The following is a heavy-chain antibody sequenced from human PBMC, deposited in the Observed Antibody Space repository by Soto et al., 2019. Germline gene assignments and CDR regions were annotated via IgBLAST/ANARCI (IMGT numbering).Heavy chain of an antibody. J-gene: IGHJ4*02. CDR2: TYHRGST. CDR3: ARIGGYHGPLDY. D-gene: IGHD3-16*02. Sequence: SETLSLTCTVSGVSISSYFWSWIRQPPGRGLEWIGYTYHRGSTNYSPFLKSRVAISLDTSENQFSLKVNSVTAADTAVYYCARIGGYHGPLDYWDQGTPVTVSS. V-gene: IGHV4-59*01. CDR1: GVSISSYF.